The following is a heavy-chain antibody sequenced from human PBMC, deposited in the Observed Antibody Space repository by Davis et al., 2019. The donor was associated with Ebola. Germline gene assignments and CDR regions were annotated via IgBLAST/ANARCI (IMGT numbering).Heavy chain of an antibody. CDR2: ISAYNGNT. D-gene: IGHD3-10*01. Sequence: AASVKVSCKASGYTFASYDINWVRQATGQGLEWMGWISAYNGNTNYAQKLQGRVTMTTDTSTSTAYMELRSLRSDDTAVYYCARDRMRGYGSGSYHWGQGTLVTVSS. CDR3: ARDRMRGYGSGSYH. J-gene: IGHJ5*02. CDR1: GYTFASYD. V-gene: IGHV1-18*01.